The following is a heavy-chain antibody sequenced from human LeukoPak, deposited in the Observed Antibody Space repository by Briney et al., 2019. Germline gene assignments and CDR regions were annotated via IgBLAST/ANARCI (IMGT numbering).Heavy chain of an antibody. CDR2: ISDSGGST. J-gene: IGHJ4*02. Sequence: GGSLRLSCAASGFTFSSYAVSWVRQAPGKGLEWVSAISDSGGSTYDADSVKGRFTISRDNSKNTLYLQMNSLRAEDTAVYYCAKDTSIGRYCTNGVCSPFDYWGQGTRVTVSS. CDR1: GFTFSSYA. CDR3: AKDTSIGRYCTNGVCSPFDY. D-gene: IGHD2-8*01. V-gene: IGHV3-23*01.